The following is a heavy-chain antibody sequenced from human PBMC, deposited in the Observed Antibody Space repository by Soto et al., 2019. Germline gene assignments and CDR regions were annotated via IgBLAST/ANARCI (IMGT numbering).Heavy chain of an antibody. V-gene: IGHV1-46*01. CDR3: ARETAVGTGSYHY. J-gene: IGHJ4*02. D-gene: IGHD1-26*01. CDR1: GYTFTSQY. CDR2: INPSEGST. Sequence: QVQLVQSGAEVKKPGAPVKVSCQASGYTFTSQYLHWVRQAPGQGLEWLGIINPSEGSTTYAQKFQGRVTMTRDTSTNTLYMELSSLRSEDTAVYYCARETAVGTGSYHYWGQGTLVTVSS.